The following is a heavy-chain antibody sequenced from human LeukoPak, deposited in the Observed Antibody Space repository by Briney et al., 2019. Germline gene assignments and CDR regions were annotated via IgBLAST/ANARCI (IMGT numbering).Heavy chain of an antibody. Sequence: GASVKVSCKASGYTFTSYGISWVRQAPRQGLEWMGWISAYNGNTNYAQTLHGRVTMTTDTSTRTAYMELRSLRSDDTVVYYCGRVGLIWSYLFDYWGQGTLVTVSS. V-gene: IGHV1-18*01. D-gene: IGHD3-10*01. CDR1: GYTFTSYG. CDR2: ISAYNGNT. J-gene: IGHJ4*02. CDR3: GRVGLIWSYLFDY.